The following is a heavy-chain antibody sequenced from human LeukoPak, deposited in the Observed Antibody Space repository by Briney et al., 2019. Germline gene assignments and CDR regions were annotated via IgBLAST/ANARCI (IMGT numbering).Heavy chain of an antibody. Sequence: PGGSLRLSCAASGFTFSSYGMHWVRQAPGKGLEWVAVISYDGSNKYYADSVKGRFTISRDNSKNTLYLQMNSLRAEDTAVYYCARDRGNGIAAAGDYWGQGTLVTVSS. CDR3: ARDRGNGIAAAGDY. CDR1: GFTFSSYG. J-gene: IGHJ4*02. D-gene: IGHD6-13*01. CDR2: ISYDGSNK. V-gene: IGHV3-30*03.